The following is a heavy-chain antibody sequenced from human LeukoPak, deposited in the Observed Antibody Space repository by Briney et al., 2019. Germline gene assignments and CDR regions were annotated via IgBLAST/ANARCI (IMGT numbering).Heavy chain of an antibody. J-gene: IGHJ4*02. CDR3: ARASSTVTADY. V-gene: IGHV1-69*04. CDR2: IIPILGIA. D-gene: IGHD2-21*02. CDR1: GGTFSSYA. Sequence: WASVKVSCKASGGTFSSYAVSWVRQAPGQGLEWMGRIIPILGIANYAQKFQGRVTITADKSTSTAYMELSSLRSEDTAVYYCARASSTVTADYWGQGTLVTVSS.